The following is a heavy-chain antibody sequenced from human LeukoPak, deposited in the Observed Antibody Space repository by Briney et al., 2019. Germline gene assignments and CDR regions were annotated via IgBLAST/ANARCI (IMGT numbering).Heavy chain of an antibody. D-gene: IGHD1-26*01. J-gene: IGHJ6*03. CDR1: GFTFSSYA. CDR3: AKAQVGALGYYMDV. Sequence: GGSLRLSCAASGFTFSSYAMSWVRQAPGKGLEWVSAISGSGGSTYYADSVKGRFTISRDNSKNTLYLQMNSLRAEDTAVYYCAKAQVGALGYYMDVWGKGTTVTVSS. CDR2: ISGSGGST. V-gene: IGHV3-23*01.